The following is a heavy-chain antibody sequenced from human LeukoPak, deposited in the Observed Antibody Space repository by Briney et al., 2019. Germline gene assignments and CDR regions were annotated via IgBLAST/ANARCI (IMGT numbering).Heavy chain of an antibody. J-gene: IGHJ4*02. CDR3: AKEVDRTSPFDY. Sequence: GGSLRLSCAASGFTFSSYAMSWVRQAPGKGLEWVSSISGSGGGTYYADSVKGRLTVSRDNSKNTLSLQMNSLRAEDTAVYYCAKEVDRTSPFDYWGQGTLVIVSS. CDR2: ISGSGGGT. V-gene: IGHV3-23*01. D-gene: IGHD5-12*01. CDR1: GFTFSSYA.